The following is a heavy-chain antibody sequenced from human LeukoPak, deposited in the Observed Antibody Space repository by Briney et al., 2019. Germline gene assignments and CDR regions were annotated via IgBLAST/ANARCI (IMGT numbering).Heavy chain of an antibody. CDR3: ARDPTPERRKPNSFDP. J-gene: IGHJ5*01. D-gene: IGHD1-1*01. CDR1: GFAFSSYS. CDR2: ISSSSTTV. Sequence: PGGSLRLSCAASGFAFSSYSMNWVRQAPGKGLEWVSYISSSSTTVYYADSVKGRFTISRDNAKNSLYLQMNSLRDEDTAVYYCARDPTPERRKPNSFDPWGQGTLVTVSS. V-gene: IGHV3-48*02.